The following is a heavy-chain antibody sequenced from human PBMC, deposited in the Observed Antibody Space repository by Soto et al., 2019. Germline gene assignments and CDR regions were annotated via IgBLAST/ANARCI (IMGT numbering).Heavy chain of an antibody. CDR1: GYTFTGYY. J-gene: IGHJ6*02. Sequence: ASVKVSCKASGYTFTGYYMHWVRQAPGQGLEWMGWINPNSGGTNYAQKFQGWVTMTRDTSISTAYMELSRLRSDDTAVYYCGRELAWIQLPNYCYYYGMDVWGQGTTVTVSS. CDR2: INPNSGGT. V-gene: IGHV1-2*04. CDR3: GRELAWIQLPNYCYYYGMDV. D-gene: IGHD5-18*01.